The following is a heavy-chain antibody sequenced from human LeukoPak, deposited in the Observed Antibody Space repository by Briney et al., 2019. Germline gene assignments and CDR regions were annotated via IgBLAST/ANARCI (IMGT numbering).Heavy chain of an antibody. CDR2: ISTGTYI. CDR3: ARTIEMATISYFDY. D-gene: IGHD5-24*01. V-gene: IGHV3-48*03. CDR1: GFTFSRFE. J-gene: IGHJ4*02. Sequence: GGSLRLSCVASGFTFSRFEMNWVRQAPGKGLEWISHISTGTYIAYTDSVKGRFTISRDNAKNSLYLQMNSLRAGDTAVYYCARTIEMATISYFDYWGQGTLVTVSS.